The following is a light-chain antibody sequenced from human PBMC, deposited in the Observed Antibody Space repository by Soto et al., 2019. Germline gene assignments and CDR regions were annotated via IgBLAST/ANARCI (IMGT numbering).Light chain of an antibody. J-gene: IGLJ3*02. V-gene: IGLV2-18*01. CDR2: EVT. Sequence: QSVLTQPPSVSGSPGQSVTISCTATSSDVGSYNRVSWYQQPPGTAPKLMIYEVTNRPSGVPDRFSGSKSGNTASLTISGLQAEDEADYYCTLYTSSSTLVFGGGTKLTVL. CDR3: TLYTSSSTLV. CDR1: SSDVGSYNR.